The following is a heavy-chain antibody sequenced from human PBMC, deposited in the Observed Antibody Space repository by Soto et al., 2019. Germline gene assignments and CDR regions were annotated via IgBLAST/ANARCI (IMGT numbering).Heavy chain of an antibody. CDR2: IYYSGST. CDR3: ATQITLYDFRAGYDY. J-gene: IGHJ4*02. D-gene: IGHD3-3*01. V-gene: IGHV4-39*01. Sequence: QLQLQESGPGLVKPSETLSLTCTVSGGSISSSSYYWGWIRQPPGKGLEWIGSIYYSGSTYYNPSLKSRVTISVDTSKNQFSLKLSSVTAADTAVYYCATQITLYDFRAGYDYWGQGTLVTVSS. CDR1: GGSISSSSYY.